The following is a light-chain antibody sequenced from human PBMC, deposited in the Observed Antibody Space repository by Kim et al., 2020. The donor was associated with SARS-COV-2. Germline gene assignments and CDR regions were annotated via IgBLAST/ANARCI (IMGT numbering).Light chain of an antibody. Sequence: QSVLTQPPSASGTPGQRVTISCSGSSSNIGSHTVNWYQQLPGTAPKLLIYSNNQRPSGVPDRFSGSKSGTSASLAISGRQSEDEADYYCAAWDDSLNGVVFGGGTQLTVL. J-gene: IGLJ2*01. CDR2: SNN. CDR3: AAWDDSLNGVV. V-gene: IGLV1-44*01. CDR1: SSNIGSHT.